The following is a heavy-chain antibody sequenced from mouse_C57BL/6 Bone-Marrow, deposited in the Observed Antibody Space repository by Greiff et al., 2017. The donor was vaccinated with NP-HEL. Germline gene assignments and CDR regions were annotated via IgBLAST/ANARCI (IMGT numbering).Heavy chain of an antibody. Sequence: EVKLVESGGGLVQPGGSMKLSCAASGFTFSDAWMDWVRQSPEKGLEWVAEIRNKANNHATYYAASVKGRFTISRDDSKSSVYLQMNSVRAEDTGIYYCTRPYYGSSPYYYAMDYWGQGTSVTVSS. CDR3: TRPYYGSSPYYYAMDY. J-gene: IGHJ4*01. CDR1: GFTFSDAW. D-gene: IGHD1-1*01. CDR2: IRNKANNHAT. V-gene: IGHV6-6*01.